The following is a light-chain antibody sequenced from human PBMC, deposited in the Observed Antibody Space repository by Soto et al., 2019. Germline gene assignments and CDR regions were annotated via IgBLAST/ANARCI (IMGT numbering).Light chain of an antibody. CDR3: QQRSNWPPVT. J-gene: IGKJ4*01. CDR2: DAS. V-gene: IGKV3-11*01. Sequence: EIGLTQSPATLSLSPGERATLSCRASQSIYDYLAWYQQKPGQAPRLLIYDASNRATGIPARFSGSGSGTDFTLTISSLEPEDFAVYYCQQRSNWPPVTFGGGTKVDIK. CDR1: QSIYDY.